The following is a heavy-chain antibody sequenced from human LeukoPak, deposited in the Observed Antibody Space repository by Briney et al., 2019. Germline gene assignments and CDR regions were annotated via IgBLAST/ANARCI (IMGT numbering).Heavy chain of an antibody. V-gene: IGHV4-59*01. CDR1: GDSISSYY. D-gene: IGHD6-13*01. CDR3: ARRIAAAGAFDY. Sequence: SRTLSLTCTVSGDSISSYYWSWIRQPPGKGLEWIGYIYYSGSTNYNPSLKSRVTISVDTSKNQFSLKLSSVTAADTAVYYCARRIAAAGAFDYWGQGTLVTVSS. CDR2: IYYSGST. J-gene: IGHJ4*02.